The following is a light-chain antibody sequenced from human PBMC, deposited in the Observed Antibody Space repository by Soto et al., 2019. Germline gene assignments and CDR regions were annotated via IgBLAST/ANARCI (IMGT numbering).Light chain of an antibody. J-gene: IGKJ5*01. V-gene: IGKV2D-29*02. CDR2: EVS. CDR1: QSLLHITGETF. Sequence: DVVMTQTQLSLSVAPGQPASISCKSSQSLLHITGETFLFWYLQKPGQSPQLLIYEVSTRVSGVPDRFSGSGSGTDFTLEISRVETDDVGIYYCMQSTLLPTTVGQGTRLGIE. CDR3: MQSTLLPTT.